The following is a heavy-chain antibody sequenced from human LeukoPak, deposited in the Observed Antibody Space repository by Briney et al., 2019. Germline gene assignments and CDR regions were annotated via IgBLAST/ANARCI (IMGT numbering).Heavy chain of an antibody. D-gene: IGHD5-18*01. V-gene: IGHV3-53*01. J-gene: IGHJ4*02. CDR3: ARGTDTAMSTSFDY. CDR1: GFTFNSNY. Sequence: GGSLRLSCAASGFTFNSNYMSWVRQAPGKGLEWVSVIYIAGSTYYSDSVKGRFTISRDNSKKTLYLQMNSLRAEDTAVYYCARGTDTAMSTSFDYWGQGTLVTVSS. CDR2: IYIAGST.